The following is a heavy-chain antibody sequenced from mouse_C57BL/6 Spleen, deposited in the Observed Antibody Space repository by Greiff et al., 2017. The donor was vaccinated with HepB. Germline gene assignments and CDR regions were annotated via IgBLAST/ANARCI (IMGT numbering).Heavy chain of an antibody. CDR2: IDPSDSYT. V-gene: IGHV1-50*01. J-gene: IGHJ4*01. D-gene: IGHD3-3*01. Sequence: QVQLQQPGAELVKPGASVKLSCKASGYTFTSYWMQWVKQRPGQGLEWIGEIDPSDSYTNYNQKFKGKATLTVDTSSSTAYMQLSSLTSEDSAVYYCARPGGPYAMDYWGQGTSVTVSS. CDR1: GYTFTSYW. CDR3: ARPGGPYAMDY.